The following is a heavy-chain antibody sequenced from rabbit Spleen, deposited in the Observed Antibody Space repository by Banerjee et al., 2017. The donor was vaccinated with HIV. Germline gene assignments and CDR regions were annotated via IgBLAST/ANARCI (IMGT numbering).Heavy chain of an antibody. Sequence: QSLEESGGGLVQPEGSLTLTCTASGFSFSSSYYMCWVRQAPGKGLEWIGCISITSGSTYYASWAKGRFTISKTSSTTVTLQMTSLKAADTATYFCAREGSTTGYAFNLWGQGTLVTVS. CDR2: ISITSGST. CDR1: GFSFSSSYY. CDR3: AREGSTTGYAFNL. D-gene: IGHD1-1*01. V-gene: IGHV1S40*01. J-gene: IGHJ4*01.